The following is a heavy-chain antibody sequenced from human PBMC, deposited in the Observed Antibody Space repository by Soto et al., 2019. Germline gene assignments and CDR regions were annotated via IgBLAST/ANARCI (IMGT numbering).Heavy chain of an antibody. CDR1: GYDFTMSW. CDR2: IYPGDSET. CDR3: ARLVGGYDSYFDH. Sequence: GEALKISCEGSGYDFTMSWSGWVRQMPGKGLDWMGIIYPGDSETRYSPSFQGQVTISADKSISTAYLQWSSLKTSDTAMYYCARLVGGYDSYFDHWGQGTLVTVSS. V-gene: IGHV5-51*01. D-gene: IGHD5-12*01. J-gene: IGHJ4*02.